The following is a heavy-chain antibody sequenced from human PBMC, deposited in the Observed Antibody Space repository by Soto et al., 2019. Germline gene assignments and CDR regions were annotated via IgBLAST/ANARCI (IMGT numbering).Heavy chain of an antibody. CDR1: GFTFSTYG. D-gene: IGHD2-21*02. J-gene: IGHJ4*02. CDR2: VSYDGSNK. Sequence: PVGSLRLSCAASGFTFSTYGLHWVRQAPGKGLEWVAAVSYDGSNKYYADSVKGRFTVSRDNSKNTLYLQMNSLRTEDTALYYCVTDVVLAAATDYWGQGTLVTVPS. V-gene: IGHV3-30*03. CDR3: VTDVVLAAATDY.